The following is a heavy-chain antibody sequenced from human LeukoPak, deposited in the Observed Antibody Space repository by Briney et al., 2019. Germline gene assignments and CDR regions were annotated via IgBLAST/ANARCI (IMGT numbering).Heavy chain of an antibody. CDR2: INHDGGDK. CDR3: AITGGPTVTAFDL. CDR1: GFILRNYW. D-gene: IGHD4-17*01. Sequence: GSLRLSCVASGFILRNYWMSWVRQAPGKGLEWVANINHDGGDKNYVDSVKGRFTISRDNAKSSLYLQMNSLRVEDTAVYYCAITGGPTVTAFDLWGQGILVTVSS. J-gene: IGHJ4*02. V-gene: IGHV3-7*02.